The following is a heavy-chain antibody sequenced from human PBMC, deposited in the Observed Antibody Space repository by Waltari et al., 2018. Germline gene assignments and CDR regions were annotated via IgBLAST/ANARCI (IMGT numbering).Heavy chain of an antibody. CDR2: INHSGST. V-gene: IGHV4-34*01. J-gene: IGHJ5*02. Sequence: QVQLQQWGAGLLKPSETLSLTCAVYGGSFSGYYWSWIRQPPGKGLEWIGEINHSGSTNYNPSLKSRVTISVDTSKNQFSLKLSSVTAADTAVYYCARAERGDWFDPWGQGTLVTVSS. D-gene: IGHD3-10*01. CDR1: GGSFSGYY. CDR3: ARAERGDWFDP.